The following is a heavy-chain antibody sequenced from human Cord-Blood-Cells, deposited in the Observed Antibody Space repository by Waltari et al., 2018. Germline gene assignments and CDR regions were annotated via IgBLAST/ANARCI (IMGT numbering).Heavy chain of an antibody. Sequence: QVQLVQYGAEVKKPGASVKVSCKASGYTFTSYDINWVRQATGQGLEWMGWMNPNSGNTGYAQKFQGRVTITRNTSISTAYMELSSLRSEDTAVYYCARGYSGSYYYYMDVWGKGTTVTVSS. J-gene: IGHJ6*03. CDR3: ARGYSGSYYYYMDV. CDR1: GYTFTSYD. CDR2: MNPNSGNT. D-gene: IGHD1-26*01. V-gene: IGHV1-8*03.